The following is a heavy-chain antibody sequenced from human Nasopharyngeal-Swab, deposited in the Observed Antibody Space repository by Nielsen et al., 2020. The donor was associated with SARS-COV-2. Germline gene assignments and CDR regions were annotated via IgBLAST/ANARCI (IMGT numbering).Heavy chain of an antibody. Sequence: SETLSLTCTVSGGSISSSSYYWGWIRQPPGKGLEWIGSIYYSGSTYYNPSLKSRVTISVDTSKNQFSLKLSSVTAADTAVHYCATPGQYSSSRLTEPFDYWGQGTLVTVSS. V-gene: IGHV4-39*01. CDR3: ATPGQYSSSRLTEPFDY. D-gene: IGHD6-13*01. CDR1: GGSISSSSYY. CDR2: IYYSGST. J-gene: IGHJ4*02.